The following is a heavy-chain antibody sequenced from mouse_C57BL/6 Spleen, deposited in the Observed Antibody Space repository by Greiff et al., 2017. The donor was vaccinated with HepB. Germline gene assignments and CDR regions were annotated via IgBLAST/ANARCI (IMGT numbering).Heavy chain of an antibody. D-gene: IGHD2-1*01. CDR2: IYPRSGNT. V-gene: IGHV1-81*01. Sequence: VQGVESGAELARPGASVKLSCKASGYTFTSYGISWVKQRTGQGLEWIGEIYPRSGNTYYNEKFKGKATLTADKSSSTAYMELRSLTSEDSAVYFCARRGDLLWSSFAYWGQGTLVTVSA. CDR3: ARRGDLLWSSFAY. J-gene: IGHJ3*01. CDR1: GYTFTSYG.